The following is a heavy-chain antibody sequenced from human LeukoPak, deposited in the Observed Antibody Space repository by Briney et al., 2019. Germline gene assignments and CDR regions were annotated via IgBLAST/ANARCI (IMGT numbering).Heavy chain of an antibody. CDR1: GFTFSSYS. CDR3: ARDPYSSTWSYGMDV. D-gene: IGHD6-6*01. CDR2: ISSRSTAI. V-gene: IGHV3-48*02. Sequence: GGSLRLSCAASGFTFSSYSMNWVRQAPGKGLEWVSYISSRSTAISYADSVKGRFTISRDNAKNSLYLQMNSLRDEDTAVYYCARDPYSSTWSYGMDVWGQGTTVTVSS. J-gene: IGHJ6*02.